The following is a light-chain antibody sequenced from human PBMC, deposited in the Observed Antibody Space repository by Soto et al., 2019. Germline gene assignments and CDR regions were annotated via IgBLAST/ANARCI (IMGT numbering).Light chain of an antibody. J-gene: IGLJ2*01. V-gene: IGLV1-40*01. CDR2: HNS. CDR3: QCCDTGLGRSVV. CDR1: SSNIGAGYD. Sequence: QSVLTQPPSVSGAPGQRVTISCTGSSSNIGAGYDVHWYQHLPGTAPKLLVYHNSNRPSGVADRFSGSKSGTSASLAITGLGVEDEADYDYQCCDTGLGRSVVFGGGTKLTVL.